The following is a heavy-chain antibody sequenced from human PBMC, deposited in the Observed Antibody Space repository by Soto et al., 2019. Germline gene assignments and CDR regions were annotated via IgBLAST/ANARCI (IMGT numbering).Heavy chain of an antibody. CDR1: GFNFDNSY. CDR3: SKNNVAPAFVGFEY. CDR2: LYSGGKS. J-gene: IGHJ4*02. V-gene: IGHV3-53*01. Sequence: GGSLRLSCAASGFNFDNSYMSWVRQAPGKGLEWVAILYSGGKSYYAESVRGRFTISRDISKNTLDLQMNRLTADDTAVYYCSKNNVAPAFVGFEYWGRGTLVTVSS. D-gene: IGHD2-2*01.